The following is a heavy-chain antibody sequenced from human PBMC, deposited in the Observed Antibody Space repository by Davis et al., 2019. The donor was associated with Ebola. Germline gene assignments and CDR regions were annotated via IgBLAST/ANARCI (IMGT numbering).Heavy chain of an antibody. J-gene: IGHJ6*02. CDR3: ARFRSRNYYYYGMDV. CDR1: GYRFTSYW. D-gene: IGHD1-14*01. CDR2: IYPGDSDT. Sequence: KVSCKGSGYRFTSYWIAWVRQMPGKGLEWMGIIYPGDSDTRYSPSFQGQVTISADKSISTAYLQWSSLKASDTAMYYCARFRSRNYYYYGMDVWGQGTTVTVSS. V-gene: IGHV5-51*01.